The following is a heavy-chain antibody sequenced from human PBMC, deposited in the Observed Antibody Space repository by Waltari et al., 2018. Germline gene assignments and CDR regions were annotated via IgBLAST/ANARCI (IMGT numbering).Heavy chain of an antibody. CDR1: GDSLNSANYY. CDR2: LSHSGTA. Sequence: QVHMQESGPGLVKPSQTLSLNCTVSGDSLNSANYYWSWIRQLPEKGLAWIGYLSHSGTAYYNPSLKELVTMSIDPSKNQFSLRLSSVTAADTAVYFCARGHDYYCDYWGQGILVAVSS. J-gene: IGHJ4*02. D-gene: IGHD3-10*01. CDR3: ARGHDYYCDY. V-gene: IGHV4-31*01.